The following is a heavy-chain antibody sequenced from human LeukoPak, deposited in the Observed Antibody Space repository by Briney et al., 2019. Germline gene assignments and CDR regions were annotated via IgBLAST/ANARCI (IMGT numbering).Heavy chain of an antibody. V-gene: IGHV3-30*02. CDR2: IRYDGSNK. Sequence: GGSLRLPCAASGFTFSSYGMHWVRQAPGKGLEWVAVIRYDGSNKYYADSVKGRFTISRDNSKNTLYLQMNSLRAEDTAVYYCAKVSEAMVRGVMDYWGQGTLVTVSS. J-gene: IGHJ4*02. D-gene: IGHD3-10*01. CDR1: GFTFSSYG. CDR3: AKVSEAMVRGVMDY.